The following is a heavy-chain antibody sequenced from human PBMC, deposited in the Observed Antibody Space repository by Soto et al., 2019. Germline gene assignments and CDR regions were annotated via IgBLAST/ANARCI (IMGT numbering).Heavy chain of an antibody. CDR3: ARGAYAYYFDY. CDR2: IYYSGST. J-gene: IGHJ4*02. CDR1: GGSIISYY. V-gene: IGHV4-59*01. Sequence: SETLSLTCTVSGGSIISYYWSWIRQPPGKGLEWIGYIYYSGSTNYNPSLKSRVTISVDTSMNQFSLKLSSVTAADTAVYYCARGAYAYYFDYWGQGTLVTVSS. D-gene: IGHD4-17*01.